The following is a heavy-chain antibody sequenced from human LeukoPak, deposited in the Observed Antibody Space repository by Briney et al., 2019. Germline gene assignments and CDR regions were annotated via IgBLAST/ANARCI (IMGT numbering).Heavy chain of an antibody. J-gene: IGHJ4*02. Sequence: PGGSLRLSCAASGFTFSSYSMNWVRQAPGEGLGWVSSISSSSSYIYYADSVKGRFTISRDNAKNSLYLQMNSLRAEDTAVYYCARASGPIKKNRFDQWGQGTLVTVSS. V-gene: IGHV3-21*01. CDR1: GFTFSSYS. CDR3: ARASGPIKKNRFDQ. CDR2: ISSSSSYI. D-gene: IGHD1-26*01.